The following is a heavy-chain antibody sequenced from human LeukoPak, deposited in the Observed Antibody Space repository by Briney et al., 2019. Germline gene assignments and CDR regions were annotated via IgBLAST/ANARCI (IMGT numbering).Heavy chain of an antibody. CDR1: GFTVSSNY. CDR2: IKSKTDGGTT. CDR3: TTTYSSSWYYFDY. D-gene: IGHD6-13*01. Sequence: PGGSLRLSCAASGFTVSSNYMSWVRQAPGKGLEWVGRIKSKTDGGTTDYAAPVKGRFTISRDDSKNTLYLQMNSLKTEDTAVYYCTTTYSSSWYYFDYWGQGTLVTVSS. V-gene: IGHV3-15*01. J-gene: IGHJ4*02.